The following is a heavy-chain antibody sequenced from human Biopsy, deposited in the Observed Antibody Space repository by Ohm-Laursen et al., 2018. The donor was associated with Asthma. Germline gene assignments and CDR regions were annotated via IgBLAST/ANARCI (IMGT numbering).Heavy chain of an antibody. J-gene: IGHJ4*02. Sequence: PSETLSLTCTVSGGSISSYYWSWIRQPPGKGLEWIGYIYYSGSTYSNPSLKSRVTISVDTSKKQISLRLSSVIAADTVVYYCAGFCSGGNCPDHWGQGTLVTVSS. CDR3: AGFCSGGNCPDH. CDR1: GGSISSYY. CDR2: IYYSGST. V-gene: IGHV4-59*01. D-gene: IGHD2-15*01.